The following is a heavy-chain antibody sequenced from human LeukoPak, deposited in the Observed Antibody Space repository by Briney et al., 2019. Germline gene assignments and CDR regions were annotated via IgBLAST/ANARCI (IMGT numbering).Heavy chain of an antibody. CDR2: ISAYNGNT. D-gene: IGHD3-10*01. J-gene: IGHJ6*02. V-gene: IGHV1-18*01. CDR1: GYTFTSYG. Sequence: ASVTVSCKASGYTFTSYGISWVRQAPGQGLEWMGWISAYNGNTNYAQKLQGRVTMTTDTSTSTAYMELRSLRSDDTAVYYCARVYGSGSYLYYYYGMDVWGQGTTVTVSS. CDR3: ARVYGSGSYLYYYYGMDV.